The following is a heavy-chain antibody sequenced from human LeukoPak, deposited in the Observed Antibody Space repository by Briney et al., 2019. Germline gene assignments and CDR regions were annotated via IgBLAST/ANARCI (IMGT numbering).Heavy chain of an antibody. CDR1: GGSISSGGYY. CDR3: ASRMGIAAVNIDY. J-gene: IGHJ4*02. Sequence: PSETLSLTCTVSGGSISSGGYYWSWIRQHPGKGLEWIGYIYYSGSTYYNPSLKSRVTISVDTSKNQFSLKLSSVTAADTAVYYCASRMGIAAVNIDYWGQGTLVTVSS. CDR2: IYYSGST. V-gene: IGHV4-31*03. D-gene: IGHD6-13*01.